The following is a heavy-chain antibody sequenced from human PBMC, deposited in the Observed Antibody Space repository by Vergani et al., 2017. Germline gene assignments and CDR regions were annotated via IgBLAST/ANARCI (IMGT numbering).Heavy chain of an antibody. Sequence: EVQLVESGGGLVQPGRSLRLSCAASGFTFSSYWMSWIRQAPGKGLEWVSYISSSGSTIYYADSVKGRFTISRDNAKNSLYLQMNSLRAEDTAVYYCARRNYGYEFDYWGQGTLVTVSS. CDR2: ISSSGSTI. D-gene: IGHD5-12*01. J-gene: IGHJ4*02. V-gene: IGHV3-48*04. CDR3: ARRNYGYEFDY. CDR1: GFTFSSYW.